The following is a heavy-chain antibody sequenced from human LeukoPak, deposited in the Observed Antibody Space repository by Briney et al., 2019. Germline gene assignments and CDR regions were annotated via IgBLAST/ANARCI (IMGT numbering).Heavy chain of an antibody. D-gene: IGHD3-9*01. Sequence: GRSLRLSCAASGFTFSSYAMHWVRQAPGKGLEWVAVISYDGSNKYYADSVKGRFTIPRDNSKNTLYLQMNSLRAEDTAVYYCARDRRHYYDILTGPYYYYYGMDVWGKGTTVTVSS. CDR3: ARDRRHYYDILTGPYYYYYGMDV. J-gene: IGHJ6*04. V-gene: IGHV3-30*04. CDR1: GFTFSSYA. CDR2: ISYDGSNK.